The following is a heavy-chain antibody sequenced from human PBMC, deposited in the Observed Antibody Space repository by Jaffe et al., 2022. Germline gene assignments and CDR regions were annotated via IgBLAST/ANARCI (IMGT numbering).Heavy chain of an antibody. CDR1: GFTFHNYA. CDR2: ISAGGEST. Sequence: EVQLLESGGGLGQPGGSLRLSCAASGFTFHNYAMTWVRQAPGKGLEWVSLISAGGESTYYADSVKGRFTISRDNSKSVLFLQMNSLTADDTAVYYCARREVAFYLDYWGQGTLVPVSS. J-gene: IGHJ4*02. V-gene: IGHV3-23*01. D-gene: IGHD1-26*01. CDR3: ARREVAFYLDY.